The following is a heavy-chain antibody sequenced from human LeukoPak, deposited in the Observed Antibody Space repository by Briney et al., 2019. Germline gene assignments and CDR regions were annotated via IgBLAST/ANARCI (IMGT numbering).Heavy chain of an antibody. J-gene: IGHJ4*02. V-gene: IGHV3-33*01. D-gene: IGHD2-15*01. CDR1: GFTFSSYG. CDR3: AREIPGRIAADC. CDR2: IWYDGSNK. Sequence: GGSLRLSCAASGFTFSSYGMHWVRQAPGKGLEWVAVIWYDGSNKYYADSVKGRFIVSRDNAKNSLFLQMNRLRGEDTAIYFCAREIPGRIAADCWGQGTLVTVSS.